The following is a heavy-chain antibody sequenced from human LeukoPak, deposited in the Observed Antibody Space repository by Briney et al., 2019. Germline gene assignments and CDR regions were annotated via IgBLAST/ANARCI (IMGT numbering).Heavy chain of an antibody. CDR1: GYTFTNYN. CDR3: ARASYGSGDY. Sequence: ASVKVSCTPSGYTFTNYNMHWVRQAPGQRLEWMGWINTGNGNTKYSQKFQGRVAITRDTSASTAYMELSNLRSEDTAVYYRARASYGSGDYWGQGTLVTVSS. CDR2: INTGNGNT. V-gene: IGHV1-3*04. J-gene: IGHJ4*02. D-gene: IGHD3-10*01.